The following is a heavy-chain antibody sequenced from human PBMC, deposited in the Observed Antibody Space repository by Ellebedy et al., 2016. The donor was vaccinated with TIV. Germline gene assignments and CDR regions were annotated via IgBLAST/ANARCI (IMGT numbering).Heavy chain of an antibody. CDR1: GGSISSNNW. D-gene: IGHD3-10*01. CDR3: ARQADDYGYYFDY. CDR2: MYHGGTT. Sequence: SETLSLXXVVSGGSISSNNWWTWVRQPPGKGLEWIGEMYHGGTTNYNPSLKSRLTMSVDTSKNQFSLKVISVTAAGTAVYFCARQADDYGYYFDYWGQGTLVTVSS. V-gene: IGHV4-4*02. J-gene: IGHJ4*02.